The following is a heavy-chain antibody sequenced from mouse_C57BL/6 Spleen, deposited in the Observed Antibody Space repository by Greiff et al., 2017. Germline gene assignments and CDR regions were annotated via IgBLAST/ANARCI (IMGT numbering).Heavy chain of an antibody. CDR1: GYTFTSYW. V-gene: IGHV1-64*01. J-gene: IGHJ2*01. D-gene: IGHD2-10*02. CDR3: RGVGYCNYENYFDY. CDR2: IHPNSGST. Sequence: QVQLQQPGAELVKPGASVKLSCKASGYTFTSYWMHWVKQRPGQGLEWIGMIHPNSGSTNYNEKFKSKATLTVDKSSSTAYMQLSSLTSVDSAVYYCRGVGYCNYENYFDYWGQGTTLTVSS.